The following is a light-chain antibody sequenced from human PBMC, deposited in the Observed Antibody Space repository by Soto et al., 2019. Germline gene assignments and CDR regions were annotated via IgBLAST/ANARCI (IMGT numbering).Light chain of an antibody. V-gene: IGKV1-9*01. J-gene: IGKJ2*01. CDR1: QDIRRY. CDR3: SHCYT. Sequence: DIQLTHSPTFLSASAGDRVSITCRASQDIRRYLVWYQQKPGKAPNLLIYDASSLQTGVPSRFSGSGSGTEFTLTITSLQTEDFEHYYCSHCYTFGQGTKVEIX. CDR2: DAS.